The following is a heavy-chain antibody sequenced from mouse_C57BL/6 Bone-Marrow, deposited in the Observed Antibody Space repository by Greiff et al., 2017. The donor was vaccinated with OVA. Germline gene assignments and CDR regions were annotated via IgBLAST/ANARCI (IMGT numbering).Heavy chain of an antibody. CDR1: GYTFTSYG. CDR3: APIYYGNCL. J-gene: IGHJ2*01. D-gene: IGHD2-1*01. V-gene: IGHV1-81*01. Sequence: VQLQQSGAELARPGASVKLSCKASGYTFTSYGISWVKQRPGQGLEWIGEIYPRSGNTYYNEKFKGKATLTADKSSSTAYMELRSLTSEDAAVYFCAPIYYGNCLWCQGKTLTVSS. CDR2: IYPRSGNT.